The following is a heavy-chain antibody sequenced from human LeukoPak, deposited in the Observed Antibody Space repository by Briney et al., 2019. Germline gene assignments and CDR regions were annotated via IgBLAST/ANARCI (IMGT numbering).Heavy chain of an antibody. D-gene: IGHD4-23*01. CDR2: ISAYNGNT. Sequence: ASVKVSCKASGYTFTSYGISWVRQAPGQGLEWMGWISAYNGNTNYAQKLQGRVTMTTDTSTSTAYMELRSLRSDDTAVYYCARVRSKGGRGGNYAIGPRFPFDYWGQGTLVTVSS. CDR1: GYTFTSYG. V-gene: IGHV1-18*01. J-gene: IGHJ4*02. CDR3: ARVRSKGGRGGNYAIGPRFPFDY.